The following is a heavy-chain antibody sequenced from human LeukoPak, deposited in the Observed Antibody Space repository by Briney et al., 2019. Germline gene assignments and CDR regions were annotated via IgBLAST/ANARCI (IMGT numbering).Heavy chain of an antibody. CDR1: GFAFRSYG. Sequence: SLRLSCAASGFAFRSYGMHWVRQAPGKGLEWVAVISYDGSNKYYADSVKGRFTISRDNSKNTLYLQMNSLRAEDTAVYYCAKDGDIVVVVAAMGYFDYWGQGTLVTVSS. J-gene: IGHJ4*02. CDR3: AKDGDIVVVVAAMGYFDY. CDR2: ISYDGSNK. V-gene: IGHV3-30*18. D-gene: IGHD2-15*01.